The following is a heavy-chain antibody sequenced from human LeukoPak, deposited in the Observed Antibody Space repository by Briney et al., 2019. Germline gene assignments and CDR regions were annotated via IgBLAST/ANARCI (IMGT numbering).Heavy chain of an antibody. CDR1: GGSISSSNW. CDR2: IYHSGST. CDR3: ARGSKSPGYHSSGYFDS. J-gene: IGHJ4*02. V-gene: IGHV4-4*02. Sequence: MPSETLSLTCALSGGSISSSNWWSWVRQSPGKGLEWIGEIYHSGSTNYNPSLKSRVTISVDKSKNQFSLNLSSVTAADTAVYYCARGSKSPGYHSSGYFDSWGQGNLVTVSS. D-gene: IGHD3-22*01.